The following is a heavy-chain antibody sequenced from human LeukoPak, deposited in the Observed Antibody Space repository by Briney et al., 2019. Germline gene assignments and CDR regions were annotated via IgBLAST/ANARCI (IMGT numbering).Heavy chain of an antibody. CDR1: GFTFSGYA. Sequence: GGSLRLSCAASGFTFSGYAMHWVRQAPGKGREWVAVILYDGSNKYYADSVKGRFTISRDNSKNTLYLQMDSLRAEDTALYYCARDACGGDCYSDYWGQGTLVTVSS. D-gene: IGHD2-21*02. V-gene: IGHV3-30-3*01. J-gene: IGHJ4*02. CDR3: ARDACGGDCYSDY. CDR2: ILYDGSNK.